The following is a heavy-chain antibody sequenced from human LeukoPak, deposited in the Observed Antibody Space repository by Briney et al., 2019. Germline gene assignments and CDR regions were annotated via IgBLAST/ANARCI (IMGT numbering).Heavy chain of an antibody. J-gene: IGHJ4*02. D-gene: IGHD5-12*01. CDR3: AREGTITAYNFDY. Sequence: PGGSLRLSCAASGFTFSSYSMNWVRQAPGKGLEWVSSISSSSGFIFYADSVKGRFTSSRDNAKNSLYLQMNSLRAEDTAVYYCAREGTITAYNFDYWGQGTLVTVSS. V-gene: IGHV3-21*01. CDR2: ISSSSGFI. CDR1: GFTFSSYS.